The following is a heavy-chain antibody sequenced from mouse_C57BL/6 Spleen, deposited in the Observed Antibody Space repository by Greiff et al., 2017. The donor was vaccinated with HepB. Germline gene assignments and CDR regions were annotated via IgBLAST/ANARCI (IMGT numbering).Heavy chain of an antibody. Sequence: VQLQESGPGLVQPSQSLSITCTVSGFSLTSYGVHWVRQSPGKGLEWLGVIWSGGSTDYNAAFISRLSIGKDNSKSQVFFKMNSLQADDTAIYYCASPIYYGLYYAMDYWGQGTSVTVSS. CDR3: ASPIYYGLYYAMDY. CDR1: GFSLTSYG. J-gene: IGHJ4*01. CDR2: IWSGGST. V-gene: IGHV2-2*01. D-gene: IGHD2-1*01.